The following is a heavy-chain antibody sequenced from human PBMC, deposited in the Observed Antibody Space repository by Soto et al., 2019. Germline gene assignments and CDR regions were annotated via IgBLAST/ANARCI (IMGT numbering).Heavy chain of an antibody. D-gene: IGHD2-15*01. V-gene: IGHV4-34*01. J-gene: IGHJ6*02. CDR1: GGSFSGYY. CDR3: AGTGYYYYYYGMDV. Sequence: AETLSLTCAVYGGSFSGYYWSWIRQPPGKGLEWVGEINHSGSTNYNTSLKSRVTISVDTSKNQISLKLSSVTAADTAVYYCAGTGYYYYYYGMDVWGQGTTVTVSS. CDR2: INHSGST.